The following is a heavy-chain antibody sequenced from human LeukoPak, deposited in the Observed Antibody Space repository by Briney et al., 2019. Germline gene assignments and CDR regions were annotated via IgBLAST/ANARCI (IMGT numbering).Heavy chain of an antibody. Sequence: TTSETLSLTCAVYGGSFSGYYWSWIRQPPGKGLEWIGEISHSGSTNYNPSLKSRVTISVATSKNQFSLKLSSVTAADTAVYYCARTVTMVRGVINWFDPWGQGTLVTVSS. CDR3: ARTVTMVRGVINWFDP. D-gene: IGHD3-10*01. V-gene: IGHV4-34*01. J-gene: IGHJ5*02. CDR1: GGSFSGYY. CDR2: ISHSGST.